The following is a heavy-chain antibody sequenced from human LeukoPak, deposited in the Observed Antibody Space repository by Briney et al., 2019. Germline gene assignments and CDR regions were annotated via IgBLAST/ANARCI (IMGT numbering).Heavy chain of an antibody. CDR3: AKDTQENDFWSGLPDY. V-gene: IGHV3-30*18. D-gene: IGHD3-3*01. CDR2: ISYDGGSE. J-gene: IGHJ4*02. CDR1: GFTFSNYG. Sequence: GGSLRLSCAASGFTFSNYGMHWVRQAPGKGLEWVTLISYDGGSEYYVASVRGRFTISRDTSKNTVYLQMNSLRTEDTGVYYCAKDTQENDFWSGLPDYWGQGTLVTVSS.